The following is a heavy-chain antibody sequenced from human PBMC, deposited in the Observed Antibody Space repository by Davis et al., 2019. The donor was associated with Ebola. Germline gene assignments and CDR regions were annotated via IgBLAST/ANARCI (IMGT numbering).Heavy chain of an antibody. CDR3: ARARLENYDYIWGSYRSGFDY. CDR2: INSDGSST. CDR1: GFTFSSYW. J-gene: IGHJ4*02. V-gene: IGHV3-74*01. Sequence: GESLKISCAASGFTFSSYWMHWVRQAPGKGLVWVSRINSDGSSTSYADSVKGRFTISRDNSKNTLYLQMKSLGAEDTAVYYCARARLENYDYIWGSYRSGFDYWGQGTLVTVSS. D-gene: IGHD3-16*02.